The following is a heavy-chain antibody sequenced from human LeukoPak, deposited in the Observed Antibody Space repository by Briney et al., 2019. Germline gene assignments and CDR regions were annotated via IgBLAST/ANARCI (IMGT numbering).Heavy chain of an antibody. CDR2: IYHSGST. V-gene: IGHV4-38-2*01. CDR3: ARLYSGVTRPFDY. CDR1: GYSISSGYY. J-gene: IGHJ4*02. Sequence: SETLSLTCAVSGYSISSGYYWGWIRQPPGKGLEWIGSIYHSGSTHYNPSLKSRVTISVDTSKNQFSLKLSSVTAADTAVYYCARLYSGVTRPFDYWGQGTLVTVSS. D-gene: IGHD4-23*01.